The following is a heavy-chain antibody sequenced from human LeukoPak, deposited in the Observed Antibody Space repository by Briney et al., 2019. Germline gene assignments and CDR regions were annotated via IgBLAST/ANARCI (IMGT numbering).Heavy chain of an antibody. Sequence: SETLSLTCTVSGGSISSYYWSWIRQPPGKGLEWIGYIYYSGSTNYNPPLKSRVTISVDTSKNQFSLKLSSVTAADTAVYYCASLDFWSGYEAFDIWGQGTMVTVSS. CDR1: GGSISSYY. J-gene: IGHJ3*02. CDR2: IYYSGST. CDR3: ASLDFWSGYEAFDI. D-gene: IGHD3-3*01. V-gene: IGHV4-59*01.